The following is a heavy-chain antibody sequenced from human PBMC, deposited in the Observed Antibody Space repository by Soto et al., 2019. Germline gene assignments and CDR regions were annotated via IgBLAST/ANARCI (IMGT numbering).Heavy chain of an antibody. V-gene: IGHV4-59*01. Sequence: PSETLSLTCTVSDGSISSSYWSWIRQPPGKGLEWIGYIYYSGSTNYNPSLKSRVTISVDTSKNQFSLKLSSVTAADTAVYYCARDGGSRRMDVQHWGQGTPVTVS. CDR2: IYYSGST. J-gene: IGHJ1*01. CDR1: DGSISSSY. D-gene: IGHD2-2*03. CDR3: ARDGGSRRMDVQH.